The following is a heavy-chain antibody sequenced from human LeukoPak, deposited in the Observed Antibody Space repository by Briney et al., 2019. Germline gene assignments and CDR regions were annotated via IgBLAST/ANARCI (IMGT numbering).Heavy chain of an antibody. Sequence: GGSLRLSCAASGFTFSTYWMHWVRQAPGKGLVWVSNINGDGSTTRYADSVKGRFTISRDNAKNTLYLQMNSLRAEDTAVYYCATLSSSGTPFDCWGQGTLVTVSS. CDR1: GFTFSTYW. J-gene: IGHJ4*02. CDR3: ATLSSSGTPFDC. CDR2: INGDGSTT. V-gene: IGHV3-74*01. D-gene: IGHD3-10*01.